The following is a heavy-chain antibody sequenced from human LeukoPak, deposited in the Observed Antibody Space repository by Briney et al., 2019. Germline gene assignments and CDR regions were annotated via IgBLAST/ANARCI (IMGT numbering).Heavy chain of an antibody. D-gene: IGHD3-3*01. Sequence: VASVKVSCKASGYTFTGYYMHWVRQAPGQGLEWMGWISPNSGGTNYAQKFQGRVTMTRDTSISTAYMELSRLRSDDTAVYYCARGSKSITIFGVVNRGPFNYWGQGTLVTVSS. CDR3: ARGSKSITIFGVVNRGPFNY. CDR1: GYTFTGYY. J-gene: IGHJ4*02. V-gene: IGHV1-2*02. CDR2: ISPNSGGT.